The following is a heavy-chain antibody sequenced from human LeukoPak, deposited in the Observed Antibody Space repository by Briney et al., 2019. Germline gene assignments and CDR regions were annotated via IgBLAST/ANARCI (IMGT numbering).Heavy chain of an antibody. CDR2: IYYSGST. V-gene: IGHV4-59*01. CDR1: GGSISNYY. J-gene: IGHJ2*01. CDR3: ARGGWSLDF. Sequence: PSETLSLTCTVSGGSISNYYWSWIRQPPGKGLEWVGYIYYSGSTSYNPSLRSRVSISVDTSKNQFSLKLSSVTAADTAVYFCARGGWSLDFWGRGTLVTVSS. D-gene: IGHD3-16*01.